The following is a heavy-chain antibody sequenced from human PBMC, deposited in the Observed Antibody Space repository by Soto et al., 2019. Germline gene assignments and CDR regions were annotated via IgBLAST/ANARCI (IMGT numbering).Heavy chain of an antibody. J-gene: IGHJ4*02. CDR1: GFTFSSYG. CDR2: IKQDGSEK. V-gene: IGHV3-7*01. CDR3: ARDGYFEGYCSSTSCYMGDY. Sequence: GGSLRLSCAASGFTFSSYGMSWVRQAPGKGLEWVANIKQDGSEKYYVDSVKGRFTISRDNAKNSLYLQMNSLRAEDTAVYYCARDGYFEGYCSSTSCYMGDYWGQGTLVTVSS. D-gene: IGHD2-2*02.